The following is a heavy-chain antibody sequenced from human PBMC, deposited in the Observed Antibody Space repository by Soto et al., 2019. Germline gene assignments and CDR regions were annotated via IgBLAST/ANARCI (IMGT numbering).Heavy chain of an antibody. Sequence: QVRLVQSGAEVKRPGSSVKVSCKASGGTFTSYTLSWVRQVPGQGPEWMGRIIPILGIASYAQKFQGRVTITADKSTSTAYMDLTALRSEDTAVYYCAREFTGWAAAAMPYYFDSWGQGTLVVVSS. CDR1: GGTFTSYT. J-gene: IGHJ4*02. CDR3: AREFTGWAAAAMPYYFDS. V-gene: IGHV1-69*08. CDR2: IIPILGIA. D-gene: IGHD2-2*01.